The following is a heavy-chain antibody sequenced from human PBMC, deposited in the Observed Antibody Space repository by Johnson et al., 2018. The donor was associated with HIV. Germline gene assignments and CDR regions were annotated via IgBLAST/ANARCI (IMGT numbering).Heavy chain of an antibody. CDR1: GFTFSSYA. V-gene: IGHV3-30*04. D-gene: IGHD6-13*01. CDR2: ISYDGSNK. CDR3: AKDRDLAAAGTDAFDI. Sequence: QMHLVESGGGVVQPGRSLRLSCAASGFTFSSYAMHWVRQAPGKGLEWVAVISYDGSNKYYTDSVRGRFTISRDNSKNTLYLQMNSLRAEDTALYYCAKDRDLAAAGTDAFDIWGQGTMVTVSS. J-gene: IGHJ3*02.